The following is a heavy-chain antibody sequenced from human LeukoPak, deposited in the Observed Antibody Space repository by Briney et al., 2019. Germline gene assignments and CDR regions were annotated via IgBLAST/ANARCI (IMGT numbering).Heavy chain of an antibody. D-gene: IGHD5-12*01. V-gene: IGHV3-23*01. CDR1: GSTFSSYV. J-gene: IGHJ4*02. CDR3: AKDHPQGGYGDY. CDR2: ISGGGGST. Sequence: GGSLRLSCAASGSTFSSYVMSWVRQAPGRGLEWVSVISGGGGSTYYSDSVKGRLTISRDNSKNTLYLQMNSLRAEDSAIYYCAKDHPQGGYGDYWGQGTLVTVSS.